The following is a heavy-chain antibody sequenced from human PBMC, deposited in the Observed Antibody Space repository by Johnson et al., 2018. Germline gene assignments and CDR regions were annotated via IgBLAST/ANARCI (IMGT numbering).Heavy chain of an antibody. V-gene: IGHV1-69*01. CDR2: IIPIFGTA. CDR1: GGTFSSYA. CDR3: ARDLHTGGRDWSYYMDV. Sequence: QVQLVQSGAEVKKTGSSVKVSCKASGGTFSSYAIRWVRQAPGQGLEWMGGIIPIFGTANYAQKFQGRVRITADESTSTAYMELSSLRSEDTAVYYCARDLHTGGRDWSYYMDVWGKGTTVTVSS. J-gene: IGHJ6*03. D-gene: IGHD2-8*02.